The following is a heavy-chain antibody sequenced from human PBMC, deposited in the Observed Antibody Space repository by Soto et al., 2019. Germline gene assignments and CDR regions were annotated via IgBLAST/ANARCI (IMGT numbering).Heavy chain of an antibody. CDR3: ARDSSPPPIVVLHAALPTGGYYYYGMDL. J-gene: IGHJ6*02. Sequence: PGGSLRLSCAASGFTFSSYSMNWVRQAPGKGLEWVSSISSSSSYIYYADSVKGRFTISRDNAKNSLYLQMNSLRAEDTAVYYCARDSSPPPIVVLHAALPTGGYYYYGMDLWGQGTTVTVSS. V-gene: IGHV3-21*01. CDR1: GFTFSSYS. CDR2: ISSSSSYI. D-gene: IGHD2-2*02.